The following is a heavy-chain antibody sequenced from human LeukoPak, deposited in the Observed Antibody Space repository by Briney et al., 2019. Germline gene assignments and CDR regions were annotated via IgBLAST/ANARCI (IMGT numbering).Heavy chain of an antibody. Sequence: PSETLSLTCAVYGGSFSGYYWSWIRQPPGKGLEWIGEINHNGSTNYNPSLKSRVTISVDTSKNQFSLKLSSVTAADTAVYYCARVPLTGTTGEWGQGTLVTVSS. CDR2: INHNGST. V-gene: IGHV4-34*01. D-gene: IGHD1-7*01. J-gene: IGHJ4*02. CDR3: ARVPLTGTTGE. CDR1: GGSFSGYY.